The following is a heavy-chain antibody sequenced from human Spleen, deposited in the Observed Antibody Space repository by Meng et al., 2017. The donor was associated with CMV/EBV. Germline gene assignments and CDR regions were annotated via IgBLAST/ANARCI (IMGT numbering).Heavy chain of an antibody. J-gene: IGHJ4*02. CDR2: IYPVDSDT. CDR3: ARNYDFWSGYSDY. Sequence: GESLKISCKASGYSFSNYWIAWVRQVPGKGLEWMGMIYPVDSDTRYSPSFQGQVTISADKSTTTAYLQWSSLKASDTAMYYGARNYDFWSGYSDYWGQGTLVTVSS. D-gene: IGHD3-3*01. V-gene: IGHV5-51*01. CDR1: GYSFSNYW.